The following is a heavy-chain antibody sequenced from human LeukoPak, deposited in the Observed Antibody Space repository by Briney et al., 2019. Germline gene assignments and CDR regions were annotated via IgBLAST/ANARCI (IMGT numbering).Heavy chain of an antibody. CDR1: GGSFCGYY. D-gene: IGHD6-19*01. J-gene: IGHJ4*02. CDR2: INHSGST. V-gene: IGHV4-34*01. CDR3: ARGPVAGTRRGGDY. Sequence: PSETLSLTCAVYGGSFCGYYWSWIRQPPGRGLEWIGEINHSGSTNYNPSLKRRVTISVDTSKNQFSLKLSSVTAADTAVYYCARGPVAGTRRGGDYWGQGTLVTVSS.